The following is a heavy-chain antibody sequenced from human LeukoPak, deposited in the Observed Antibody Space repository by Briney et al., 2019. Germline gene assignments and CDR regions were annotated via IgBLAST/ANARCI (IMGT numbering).Heavy chain of an antibody. D-gene: IGHD3-22*01. CDR2: ISGAGGTT. Sequence: GGSLRLSCAASGFTFSNYAMTWVRQVPGKGLEWVSGISGAGGTTNYADSVKGRFTISRDNAKDTLYLQMNSLRAEDTAVYYCAREAYYYDSSRSHDAFDIWGRGIMVTVSS. CDR1: GFTFSNYA. CDR3: AREAYYYDSSRSHDAFDI. V-gene: IGHV3-23*01. J-gene: IGHJ3*02.